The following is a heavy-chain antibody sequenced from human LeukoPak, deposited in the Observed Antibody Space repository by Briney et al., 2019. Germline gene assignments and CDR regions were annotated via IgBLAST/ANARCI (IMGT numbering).Heavy chain of an antibody. CDR3: ARGPLITIFGVVIGGLDYYYYMDV. Sequence: SETLSLTCAVYGGSFSGYYWSWIRQPPGKGLEWIGEINHSGSTNYNPSLKSRVTISVDTSKNQFSLKLSSVTAADTAVYYCARGPLITIFGVVIGGLDYYYYMDVWGEGTTVTVSS. CDR2: INHSGST. CDR1: GGSFSGYY. V-gene: IGHV4-34*01. D-gene: IGHD3-3*01. J-gene: IGHJ6*03.